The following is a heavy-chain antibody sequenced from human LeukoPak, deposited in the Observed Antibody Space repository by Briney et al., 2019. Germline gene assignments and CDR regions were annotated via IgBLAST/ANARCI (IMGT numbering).Heavy chain of an antibody. CDR3: ARALPVGYSSSSWAY. J-gene: IGHJ4*02. D-gene: IGHD6-6*01. CDR2: ISSSGSTI. Sequence: GGSLRLSCAASGFTFSDYYMSWIRQAPGKGLEWVSYISSSGSTIYYADSVKGRFTISRDNAKNSLYLQMNSLRAEDTAVYYCARALPVGYSSSSWAYWGQGTLVTVSS. CDR1: GFTFSDYY. V-gene: IGHV3-11*04.